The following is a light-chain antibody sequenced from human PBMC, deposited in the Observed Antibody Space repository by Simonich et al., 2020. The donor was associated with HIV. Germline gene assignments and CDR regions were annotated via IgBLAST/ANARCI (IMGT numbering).Light chain of an antibody. CDR1: SGSIAGNY. CDR3: QSYDNSSLWV. Sequence: FMLTQPHSVSESPGKTVTLSCTRSSGSIAGNYVQWYPQRPGSAPTTVIYEDNQSPSGVPDRFSGSIDSSANSASLTISGLKTEDEADYYCQSYDNSSLWVFGGGTRLTVL. CDR2: EDN. V-gene: IGLV6-57*03. J-gene: IGLJ3*02.